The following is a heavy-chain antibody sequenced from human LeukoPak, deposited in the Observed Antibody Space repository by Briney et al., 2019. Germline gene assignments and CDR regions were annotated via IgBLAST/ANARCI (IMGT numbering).Heavy chain of an antibody. Sequence: GGSLRLSCVGSGFTFSNYAMMWVRQTQGKRLEWVSAIRGSGTSTFYADSAKGRFTIFRDNFKNTVYLQMNNLRADDSAVYYCARDPNGDYIGAFDFQRWGLGTQVTVSS. CDR2: IRGSGTST. CDR3: ARDPNGDYIGAFDFQR. J-gene: IGHJ1*01. D-gene: IGHD4-17*01. CDR1: GFTFSNYA. V-gene: IGHV3-23*01.